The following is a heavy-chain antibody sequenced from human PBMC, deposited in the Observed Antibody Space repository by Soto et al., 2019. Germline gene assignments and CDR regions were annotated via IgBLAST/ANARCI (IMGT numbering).Heavy chain of an antibody. CDR3: AKDRGAGAY. J-gene: IGHJ4*02. V-gene: IGHV3-23*01. Sequence: EVQLLESGGGLIQPGGSLRLSCAASGFSFSTYAMSWVRQAPGKGLEWVSTISARGDIIYYADSVKGRFTISRDNSRNTLYLQMKSLSAEDTAIYYCAKDRGAGAYWRRGTLVTVSS. D-gene: IGHD1-26*01. CDR2: ISARGDII. CDR1: GFSFSTYA.